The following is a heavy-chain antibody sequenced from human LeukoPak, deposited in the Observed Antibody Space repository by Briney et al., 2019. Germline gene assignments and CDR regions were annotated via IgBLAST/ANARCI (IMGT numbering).Heavy chain of an antibody. CDR1: GGTFSSYA. Sequence: ASVKVSCKASGGTFSSYAISWVRQAPGQGLEWMGRIIPILGIANYAQKFQGRVTITADKSTSTAYMELSSLRPEDTAVYYCARDHMRQWLPYYFDYWGQGTLVTVSS. V-gene: IGHV1-69*04. D-gene: IGHD6-19*01. CDR2: IIPILGIA. CDR3: ARDHMRQWLPYYFDY. J-gene: IGHJ4*02.